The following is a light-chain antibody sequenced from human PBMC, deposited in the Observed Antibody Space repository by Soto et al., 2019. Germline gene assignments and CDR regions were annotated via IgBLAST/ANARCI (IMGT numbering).Light chain of an antibody. J-gene: IGKJ2*01. CDR3: QHYNSYPYT. CDR2: RAS. V-gene: IGKV1-5*03. Sequence: DIQMTQSPSTLSASVGDRVSITCRASQTISTWLAWYQQKPGRAPKRLIYRASSLESGVPSRFSGSGSGTEFTLNISSLQPDDLATYSCQHYNSYPYTFGQGTKLEI. CDR1: QTISTW.